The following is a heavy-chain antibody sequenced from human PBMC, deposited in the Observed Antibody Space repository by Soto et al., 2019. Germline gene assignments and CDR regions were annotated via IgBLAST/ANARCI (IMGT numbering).Heavy chain of an antibody. CDR2: IYDSGNT. CDR3: ASGLSGDKVDQ. V-gene: IGHV4-30-4*01. D-gene: IGHD2-21*01. Sequence: QVQLQESGPGLVKPSQTLSLTCTVSGGSISDGAYYWSWIRQPPGKGLEWIGHIYDSGNTYNNPYLQRRLTISVDTSKNHLSLNLNSVTAADAAVYYCASGLSGDKVDQWGQGTLVTVSS. J-gene: IGHJ4*02. CDR1: GGSISDGAYY.